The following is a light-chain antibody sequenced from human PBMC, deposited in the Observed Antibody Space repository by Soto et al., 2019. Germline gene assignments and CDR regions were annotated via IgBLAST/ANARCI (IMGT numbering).Light chain of an antibody. CDR3: QQYYNLPTVT. CDR1: QSISSW. Sequence: GAIVTITCRPSQSISSWLAWYQQKPGKAPKLLIYDASNLETGVPSRFSGSGSGTDFTFTISSLQPEDIATYYCQQYYNLPTVTFGQGTRLEIK. V-gene: IGKV1-33*01. J-gene: IGKJ5*01. CDR2: DAS.